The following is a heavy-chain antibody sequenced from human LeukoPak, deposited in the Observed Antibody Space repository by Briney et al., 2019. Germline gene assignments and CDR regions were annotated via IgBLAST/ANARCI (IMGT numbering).Heavy chain of an antibody. J-gene: IGHJ6*03. D-gene: IGHD3-3*01. Sequence: SQTLSLTCTVSGGSISSGSYYWSWIRQPAGKGLEWIGRIYTSGSTNYNPSLKSRVTISVDTSKSQFSLKLSSVTAADTAVYYCARGSHYDFWSGYSPYYYYYMDVWGKGTTVTVSS. CDR3: ARGSHYDFWSGYSPYYYYYMDV. CDR2: IYTSGST. CDR1: GGSISSGSYY. V-gene: IGHV4-61*02.